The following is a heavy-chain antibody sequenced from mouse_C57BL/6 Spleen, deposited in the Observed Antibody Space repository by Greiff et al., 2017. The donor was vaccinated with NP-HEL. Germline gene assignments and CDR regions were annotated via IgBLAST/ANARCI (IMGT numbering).Heavy chain of an antibody. CDR3: ARGGGYDGYSYFDV. D-gene: IGHD2-3*01. V-gene: IGHV1-53*01. CDR2: INPSNGGT. CDR1: GYTFTSYW. Sequence: QVQLKESGTELVKPGASVKLSCKASGYTFTSYWMHWVKQRPGQGLEWIGNINPSNGGTNYNEKFKSKATLTVDKSSSTAYMQLSSLTSEDSAVYYCARGGGYDGYSYFDVWGTGTTVTVSS. J-gene: IGHJ1*03.